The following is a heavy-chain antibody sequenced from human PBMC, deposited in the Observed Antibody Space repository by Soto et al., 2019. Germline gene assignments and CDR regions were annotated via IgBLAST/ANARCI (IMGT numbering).Heavy chain of an antibody. J-gene: IGHJ4*02. V-gene: IGHV3-30-3*01. CDR3: ARAVPYFDY. CDR1: GFTFSSYA. CDR2: ISYDGSNK. Sequence: VGSVRLSCAASGFTFSSYAMHWVRQAPGKGLEWVAVISYDGSNKYYADSVKGRFTISRDNSKNTLYLQMNSLRAEDTAVYYCARAVPYFDYWGQGTLVTVSS. D-gene: IGHD2-2*01.